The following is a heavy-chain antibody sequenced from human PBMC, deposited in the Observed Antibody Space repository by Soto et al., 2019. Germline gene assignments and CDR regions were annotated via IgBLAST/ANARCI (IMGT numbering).Heavy chain of an antibody. Sequence: GGSLRLSCAASGFAFSSYAMTWVRQAPGKGLEWVSNVTSSGGTTYYADSVKGRFTISRDNAKNSLYLQMNSLRAEDTAVYYCAREGPRIFDYYYMDVWGKGTTVTVSS. CDR2: VTSSGGTT. D-gene: IGHD1-20*01. CDR1: GFAFSSYA. J-gene: IGHJ6*03. CDR3: AREGPRIFDYYYMDV. V-gene: IGHV3-48*01.